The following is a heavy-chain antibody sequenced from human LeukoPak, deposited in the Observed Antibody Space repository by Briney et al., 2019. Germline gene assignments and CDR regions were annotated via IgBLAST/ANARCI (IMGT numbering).Heavy chain of an antibody. CDR3: CSSTSEVGLYYYYMDV. Sequence: SVKVSCKASGGTFSSYAISWVRQAPGQGLEWMGGIIPIFGTANYAQKFQGRVTITTDESTSTAYMELSSLRSEDTAVYWCCSSTSEVGLYYYYMDVWGKGTTVTVSS. J-gene: IGHJ6*03. CDR2: IIPIFGTA. CDR1: GGTFSSYA. V-gene: IGHV1-69*05. D-gene: IGHD2-2*01.